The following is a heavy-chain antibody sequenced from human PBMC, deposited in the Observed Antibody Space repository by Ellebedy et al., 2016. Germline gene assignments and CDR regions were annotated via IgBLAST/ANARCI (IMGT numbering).Heavy chain of an antibody. Sequence: GGSLRLSCAASGFTLSSFWMSWVRQAPGMWLEWVANVKEDGSDKYYVDSVKGRFTISRDNAKNSLSLQMNSLRAEDTAVYYCARGRVAITWGQGTLVTVSS. D-gene: IGHD2-21*01. CDR3: ARGRVAIT. CDR2: VKEDGSDK. CDR1: GFTLSSFW. J-gene: IGHJ4*02. V-gene: IGHV3-7*01.